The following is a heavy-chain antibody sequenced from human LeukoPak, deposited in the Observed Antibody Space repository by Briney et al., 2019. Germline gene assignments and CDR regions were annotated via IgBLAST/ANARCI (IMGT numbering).Heavy chain of an antibody. CDR3: ARLSSFFDY. V-gene: IGHV1-2*02. J-gene: IGHJ4*02. Sequence: ASVKVSCTASGYTFTGYYMHWVRQAPGQGLEWMGWINPNSGGTNYAQKFQGRVSMTRDTSISTAYMELSRLRSDDTAVYYCARLSSFFDYWGQGTPVTVSS. CDR2: INPNSGGT. CDR1: GYTFTGYY. D-gene: IGHD6-19*01.